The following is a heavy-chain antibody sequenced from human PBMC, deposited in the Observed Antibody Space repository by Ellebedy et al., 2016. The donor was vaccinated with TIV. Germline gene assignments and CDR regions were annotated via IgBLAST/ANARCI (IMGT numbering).Heavy chain of an antibody. CDR2: FDPEDGET. CDR1: GYTLTELS. J-gene: IGHJ4*02. Sequence: AASVKVSCKVSGYTLTELSMHWVRQAPGKGLEWMGGFDPEDGETIYAQKFQCRVTMTEDTSTDTAYMELSSLRSEDTAVYYCARSRSSGWLHTPDYWGQGLLVTVSS. CDR3: ARSRSSGWLHTPDY. D-gene: IGHD6-19*01. V-gene: IGHV1-24*01.